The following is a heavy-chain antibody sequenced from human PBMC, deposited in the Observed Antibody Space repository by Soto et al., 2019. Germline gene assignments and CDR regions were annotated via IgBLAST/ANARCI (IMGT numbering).Heavy chain of an antibody. CDR1: GFTFSSYS. D-gene: IGHD3-3*01. J-gene: IGHJ4*02. CDR2: ISSSSSYI. V-gene: IGHV3-21*01. CDR3: AREDDFWSGYYN. Sequence: EVQLVESGGGLVQPGGSLRLSCAASGFTFSSYSMNWVRQAPGKGLEWVSSISSSSSYIYYADSVKGRFTISRDNAKNSLYLQMNSLRAEDTAVYYCAREDDFWSGYYNWGQGTLVTVSS.